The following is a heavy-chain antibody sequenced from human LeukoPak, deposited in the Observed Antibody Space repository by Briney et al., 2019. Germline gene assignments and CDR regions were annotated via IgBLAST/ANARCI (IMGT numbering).Heavy chain of an antibody. J-gene: IGHJ4*02. D-gene: IGHD6-13*01. V-gene: IGHV4-59*13. CDR3: ARDRSAAPADY. Sequence: SETLSLTCTVSGGSITNNYWAWIRQPPGKGLEWIGYTHDSGNSNYNPSLRSRATISIDTSKNQFSLKLTSVTAADTAVYYCARDRSAAPADYWGQGTLVTVSS. CDR2: THDSGNS. CDR1: GGSITNNY.